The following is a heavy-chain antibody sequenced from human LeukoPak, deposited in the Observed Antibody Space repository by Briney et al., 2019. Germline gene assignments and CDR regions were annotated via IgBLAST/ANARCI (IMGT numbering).Heavy chain of an antibody. CDR2: MNPNSGNT. CDR1: GYTFTSYD. J-gene: IGHJ5*02. Sequence: ASVKVSCKASGYTFTSYDINWVRQATGQGLEWMGWMNPNSGNTGYAQKFQGRVTMTRDTSISTAYMGLSSLRSEDTAVYFCARSNYGGKRWFDPWGQGTLVTVSS. V-gene: IGHV1-8*01. CDR3: ARSNYGGKRWFDP. D-gene: IGHD4-23*01.